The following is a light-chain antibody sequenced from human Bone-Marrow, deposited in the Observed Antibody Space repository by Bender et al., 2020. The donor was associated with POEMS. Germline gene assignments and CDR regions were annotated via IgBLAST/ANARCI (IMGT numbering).Light chain of an antibody. V-gene: IGLV2-11*01. CDR1: NSDVGAYNF. CDR2: DVS. J-gene: IGLJ3*02. Sequence: QSALTQPRSVSGSPGQSVTISCTGTNSDVGAYNFVSWYQHHPGKVPKVLVYDVSQRPSGVPDRFSGSKSGNTASLTISGLQADDEADYYCQSYDNSLGGWVFGGGTKLTVL. CDR3: QSYDNSLGGWV.